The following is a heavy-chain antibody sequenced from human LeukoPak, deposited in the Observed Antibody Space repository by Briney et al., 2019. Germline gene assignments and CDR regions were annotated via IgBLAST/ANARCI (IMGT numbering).Heavy chain of an antibody. CDR2: INQRGST. J-gene: IGHJ6*03. CDR3: ARMMLVRSSWYWVDMDV. V-gene: IGHV4-34*01. Sequence: SETLSLTCAVYGGSFSDYYWSWLRQPPGKGGEGIGEINQRGSTNNNTSLKSRFTISLDTSKNQFSLKVTSVTAADTAVYYCARMMLVRSSWYWVDMDVWGKGTTVTISS. CDR1: GGSFSDYY. D-gene: IGHD6-13*01.